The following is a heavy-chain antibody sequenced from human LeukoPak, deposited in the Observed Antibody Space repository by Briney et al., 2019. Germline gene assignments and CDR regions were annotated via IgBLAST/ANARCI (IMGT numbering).Heavy chain of an antibody. Sequence: PGGSLRLSCAASGFTFSSYWMSWVRQAPGKGLEWVANIKQDGSEKYYVDSVKGRFTISRDNAKNSLYLQMNSLRAEDTAVYYCARGTHYYGSGSYYNEPLDYWGQGTLVTVSS. D-gene: IGHD3-10*01. V-gene: IGHV3-7*01. CDR2: IKQDGSEK. CDR1: GFTFSSYW. CDR3: ARGTHYYGSGSYYNEPLDY. J-gene: IGHJ4*02.